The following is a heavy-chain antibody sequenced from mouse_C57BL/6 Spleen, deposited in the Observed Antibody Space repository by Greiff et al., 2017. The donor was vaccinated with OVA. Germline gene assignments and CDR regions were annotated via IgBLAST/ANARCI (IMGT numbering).Heavy chain of an antibody. V-gene: IGHV1-62-2*01. D-gene: IGHD1-1*02. Sequence: QVQPQPFGAELVKPGASMKLACKASGFPFPGDSIPRGKQESGQGLGWIGGFYPGSGSIKYNEKFKDKATLTADKSSSTVYMELSRLTSEDSAVYFCARHEEGGSWFAYWGQGTLVTVSA. CDR2: FYPGSGSI. J-gene: IGHJ3*01. CDR1: GFPFPGDS. CDR3: ARHEEGGSWFAY.